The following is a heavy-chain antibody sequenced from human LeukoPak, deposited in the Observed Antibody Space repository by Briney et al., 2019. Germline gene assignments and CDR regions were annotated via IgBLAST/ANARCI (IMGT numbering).Heavy chain of an antibody. CDR3: ARDRSYGDFAWGY. D-gene: IGHD4-17*01. CDR1: GFTVSSNF. J-gene: IGHJ4*02. Sequence: PGGSLRLSCAASGFTVSSNFMTWVRQAPGKGLEWVSVISSGGTTYYADSVKGRFTISRHISKNTVYLQMNSLRAKDTAVYYCARDRSYGDFAWGYWGQGTLVTVSS. V-gene: IGHV3-53*04. CDR2: ISSGGTT.